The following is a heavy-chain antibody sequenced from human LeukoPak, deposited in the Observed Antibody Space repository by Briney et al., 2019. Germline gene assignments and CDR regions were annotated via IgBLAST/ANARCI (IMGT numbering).Heavy chain of an antibody. V-gene: IGHV3-23*01. D-gene: IGHD3-22*01. J-gene: IGHJ4*02. CDR3: AKSNYYDSSGYYYGDYFDY. CDR2: ISGSGGST. CDR1: GFTFSSYA. Sequence: GGSLRLSCAASGFTFSSYAMSWVRQAPGKGLEWFSAISGSGGSTYYADSVKGRFTISRDNSKNTLYLQMNSLRAEDTAVYYCAKSNYYDSSGYYYGDYFDYWGQGTLVTVSS.